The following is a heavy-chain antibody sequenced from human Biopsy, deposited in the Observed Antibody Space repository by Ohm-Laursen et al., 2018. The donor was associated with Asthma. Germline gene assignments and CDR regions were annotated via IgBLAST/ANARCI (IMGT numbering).Heavy chain of an antibody. CDR1: GFTFGDYC. V-gene: IGHV3-30*03. CDR3: ARDLHPTNHLGELSEGFDY. J-gene: IGHJ4*02. CDR2: ISYDGSNK. Sequence: RSLRLSCTASGFTFGDYCMSWVRQVPGKGLEWVAVISYDGSNKYYADSVKGRFTISRDNSKNTLYLQMNSLRAEDTAAYYCARDLHPTNHLGELSEGFDYWGQGTLVTVSS. D-gene: IGHD3-16*02.